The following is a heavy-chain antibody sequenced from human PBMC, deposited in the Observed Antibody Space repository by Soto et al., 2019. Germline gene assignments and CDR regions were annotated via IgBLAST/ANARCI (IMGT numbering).Heavy chain of an antibody. D-gene: IGHD1-1*01. Sequence: SQTLSLTCAISGDSVSSNSAAWNWIRQSPSGGLEWLGRTYYRSKWYNDYAVSVKSRITINPDTSKKQFSLQLNSVTPEDTAVYYCARGELERLFGFDPWGQGTLVTV. V-gene: IGHV6-1*01. CDR1: GDSVSSNSAA. CDR2: TYYRSKWYN. J-gene: IGHJ5*02. CDR3: ARGELERLFGFDP.